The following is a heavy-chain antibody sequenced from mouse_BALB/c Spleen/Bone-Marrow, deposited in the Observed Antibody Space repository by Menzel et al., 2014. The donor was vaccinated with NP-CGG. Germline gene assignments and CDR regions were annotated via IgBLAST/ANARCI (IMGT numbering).Heavy chain of an antibody. Sequence: VQLQQSGAELVRPGASVKVSCKASGYTFTNYWINWVRQRPGQGLEWIGNIYPTDSYSNYNQKFKDKATLTVDKSSSTAYMQLSSLTSEDSAVYYCTRRDRYDYYGVDYWGQGTSVTVSS. CDR2: IYPTDSYS. CDR1: GYTFTNYW. CDR3: TRRDRYDYYGVDY. J-gene: IGHJ4*01. D-gene: IGHD2-14*01. V-gene: IGHV1S126*01.